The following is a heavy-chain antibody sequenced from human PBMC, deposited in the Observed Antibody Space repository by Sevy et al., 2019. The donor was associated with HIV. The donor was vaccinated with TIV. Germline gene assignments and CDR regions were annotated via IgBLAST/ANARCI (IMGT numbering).Heavy chain of an antibody. J-gene: IGHJ4*02. Sequence: LETLSLTCTVSGGSITSLYWNWIRQPPGKGLEWIANIYYNGHINYNPSLKSPVTLSLDTSKNQFSLRLSSVTAADTAMYYCAGENAWGRGYSWGQGTLVTVSS. V-gene: IGHV4-59*08. CDR1: GGSITSLY. CDR2: IYYNGHI. D-gene: IGHD1-26*01. CDR3: AGENAWGRGYS.